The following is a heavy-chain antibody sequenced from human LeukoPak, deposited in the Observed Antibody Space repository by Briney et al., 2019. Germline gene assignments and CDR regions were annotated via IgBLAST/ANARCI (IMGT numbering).Heavy chain of an antibody. V-gene: IGHV1-69*02. Sequence: ASVKVSCKASGGTSSSYTISWVRQAPGQGLEWMGRIIPILGIANYAQKFQGRVTITADKSTSTAYMELSSLRPEDTAVYYCARSEEMATIDYWGQGTLVTVSS. CDR3: ARSEEMATIDY. CDR1: GGTSSSYT. D-gene: IGHD5-24*01. J-gene: IGHJ4*02. CDR2: IIPILGIA.